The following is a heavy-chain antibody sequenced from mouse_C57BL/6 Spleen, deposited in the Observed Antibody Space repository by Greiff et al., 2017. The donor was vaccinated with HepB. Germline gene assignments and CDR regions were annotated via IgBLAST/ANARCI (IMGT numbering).Heavy chain of an antibody. D-gene: IGHD1-1*01. J-gene: IGHJ1*03. V-gene: IGHV1-82*01. CDR3: ASSYYCSSLWYCYV. CDR1: GYAFSSSW. Sequence: VQLQQSGPELVKPGASVKISCKASGYAFSSSWMNWVKQRPGKGLEWIGRIYPGDGDTNYNGKLKGKATLTADKSSSTAYMQLSSLTSEDSAVYFCASSYYCSSLWYCYVWGTGTTVTVSS. CDR2: IYPGDGDT.